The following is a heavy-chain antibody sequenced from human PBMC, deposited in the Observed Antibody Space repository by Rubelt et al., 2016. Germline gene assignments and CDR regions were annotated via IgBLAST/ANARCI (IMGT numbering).Heavy chain of an antibody. V-gene: IGHV4-34*01. CDR2: INHSGST. CDR3: ASGSSEWLMDAFDI. D-gene: IGHD6-19*01. CDR1: GGSFSGYY. Sequence: QVQLQQWGAGLLKPSETLSLTCAVYGGSFSGYYWSWIRQPPGKGLEWIGEINHSGSTNYNPSRKSRVTLSVDPSKNQFSLKLSSVTAADTAVYYCASGSSEWLMDAFDIWGQGTMVTVSS. J-gene: IGHJ3*02.